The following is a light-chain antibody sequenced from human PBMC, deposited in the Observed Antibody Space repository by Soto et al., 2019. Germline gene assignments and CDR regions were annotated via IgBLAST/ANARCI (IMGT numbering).Light chain of an antibody. CDR2: SAS. CDR1: QSISSE. V-gene: IGKV3-15*01. CDR3: QQGHNWPLT. Sequence: EIVMTQSPATLSVSPGERATLSCRASQSISSELAWYQQKPGQPPRLLIYSASTRATGVPARFTGSGSGSEFTLTISWLQSEDVAVYYCQQGHNWPLTFGQGTRLEI. J-gene: IGKJ2*01.